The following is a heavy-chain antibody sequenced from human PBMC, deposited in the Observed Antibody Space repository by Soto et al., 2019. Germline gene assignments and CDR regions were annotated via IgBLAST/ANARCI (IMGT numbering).Heavy chain of an antibody. J-gene: IGHJ6*02. V-gene: IGHV3-23*01. Sequence: EVQLLESGGGLVQPGWSLRLSCSASGFNFGSYGMSWVRQAPGKGLEWVSGLTASGLNTYYTDSVKGRFTISRDNSRNTVYLEMSGLRVEDTAVFHCAKGLGNAKEVWGQGTTVTVSS. D-gene: IGHD2-8*01. CDR2: LTASGLNT. CDR3: AKGLGNAKEV. CDR1: GFNFGSYG.